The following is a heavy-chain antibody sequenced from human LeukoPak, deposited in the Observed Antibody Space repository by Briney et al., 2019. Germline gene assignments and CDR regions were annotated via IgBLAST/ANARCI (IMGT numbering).Heavy chain of an antibody. CDR3: ARGSCDDYRCYFDY. J-gene: IGHJ4*02. V-gene: IGHV3-23*01. CDR1: GFTFSSYA. CDR2: ISGSGGST. Sequence: HAGGSLRLSCAASGFTFSSYAVSWVRQAPGKGLEWVSAISGSGGSTYYADSVKGRFTISRDNSKNTLYLQMNSLRAEDTAVYYCARGSCDDYRCYFDYWGQGTLVTVSS. D-gene: IGHD4-11*01.